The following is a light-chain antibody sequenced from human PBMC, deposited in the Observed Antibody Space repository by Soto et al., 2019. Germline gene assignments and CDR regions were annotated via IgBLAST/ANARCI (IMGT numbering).Light chain of an antibody. V-gene: IGLV3-27*01. CDR1: VLAKKY. CDR3: YSAADNIGV. J-gene: IGLJ2*01. CDR2: KDS. Sequence: SYELTQPSSVSVSPGQTARITCSGDVLAKKYARWFQQKPGQAPVLVIYKDSERPSGIPERFSGSSSGTTVTLTISGAQVEDEADYYCYSAADNIGVFGGGTMLTVL.